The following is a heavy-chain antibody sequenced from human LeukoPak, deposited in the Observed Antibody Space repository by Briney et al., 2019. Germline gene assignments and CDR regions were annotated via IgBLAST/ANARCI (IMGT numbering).Heavy chain of an antibody. CDR2: IKQDGSEK. CDR3: ARNVYSSGWFDY. Sequence: GGSLRLSCAASGFTFSSYWMSSVRQAPGKGLGWVANIKQDGSEKYYVDTVKGRFTISRDNAKNSLYLQMNSLRAEGTAVYYCARNVYSSGWFDYWGQGTLVTVSS. CDR1: GFTFSSYW. J-gene: IGHJ4*02. V-gene: IGHV3-7*04. D-gene: IGHD6-19*01.